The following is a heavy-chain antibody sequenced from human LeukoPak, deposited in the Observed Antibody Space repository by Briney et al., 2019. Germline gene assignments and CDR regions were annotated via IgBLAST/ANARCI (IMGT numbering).Heavy chain of an antibody. CDR1: GFIFSSYG. J-gene: IGHJ5*02. D-gene: IGHD3-10*01. CDR2: VRYDGSNK. Sequence: GGSLRLSCAASGFIFSSYGMHWVRQAAGKGLDWVAFVRYDGSNKYYSDSVKGRFTISRDNSKNTLYLQMNSLRAEDTAVYYCARDRYYYGSGSYSWFDPWGQGTLVTVSS. V-gene: IGHV3-30*02. CDR3: ARDRYYYGSGSYSWFDP.